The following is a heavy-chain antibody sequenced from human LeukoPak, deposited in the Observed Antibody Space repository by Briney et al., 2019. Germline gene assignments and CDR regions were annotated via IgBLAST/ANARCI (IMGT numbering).Heavy chain of an antibody. CDR3: VKDPDPRYCSSTSCSPI. D-gene: IGHD2-2*01. CDR1: GFTVSFYA. V-gene: IGHV3-23*01. J-gene: IGHJ3*02. Sequence: GGSLRLSCAASGFTVSFYAMSWVRQAPGKGLEWVSVIAGGGSSTYYADSVKGRFTISRDNSKNTLYLQMNSLRVEDKAVYYCVKDPDPRYCSSTSCSPIWGQGTMVTVSS. CDR2: IAGGGSST.